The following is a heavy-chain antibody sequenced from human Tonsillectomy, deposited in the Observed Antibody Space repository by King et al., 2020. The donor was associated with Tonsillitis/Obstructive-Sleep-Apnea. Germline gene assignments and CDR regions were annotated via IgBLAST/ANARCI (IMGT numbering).Heavy chain of an antibody. Sequence: VQLVESGGGLAQPGGSLRLSCAAYGLNLNKFWMTWVRQAPGKGLEWVANIRQQGSEENYVDSVKGRFTMSRDNAKNSLYLQMNNLRPEDTAVYYCARDADLSSNDIWYDALDIWGQGTMVTVSS. J-gene: IGHJ3*02. D-gene: IGHD3-22*01. CDR2: IRQQGSEE. V-gene: IGHV3-7*04. CDR1: GLNLNKFW. CDR3: ARDADLSSNDIWYDALDI.